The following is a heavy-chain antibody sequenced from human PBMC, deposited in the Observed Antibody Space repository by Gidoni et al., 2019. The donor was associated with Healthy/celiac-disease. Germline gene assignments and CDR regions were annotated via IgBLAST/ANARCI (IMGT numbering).Heavy chain of an antibody. CDR1: GYTFIGYY. J-gene: IGHJ4*02. V-gene: IGHV1-2*02. CDR3: ARGYCSGGSCYSHFDY. Sequence: QVQLVQSGAEVKKPGASVKVSCQASGYTFIGYYMHWVRQAPGQGLEWMGWINPNSGGTNYAQKFQGRVTMTRDTSISTAYMELSRLRSDDTAVYYCARGYCSGGSCYSHFDYWGQGTLVTVSS. D-gene: IGHD2-15*01. CDR2: INPNSGGT.